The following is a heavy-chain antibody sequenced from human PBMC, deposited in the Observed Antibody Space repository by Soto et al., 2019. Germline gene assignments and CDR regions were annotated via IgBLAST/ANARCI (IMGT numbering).Heavy chain of an antibody. CDR1: GGTLTDYY. J-gene: IGHJ4*02. CDR3: VRDWNSNY. Sequence: PGGPLRLSCAASGGTLTDYYMSWIRQAPGKGLECVSYITSSGTTIYYADSVKGRFTISRDNAKNSLYLQMNSLRAEDTAVYYCVRDWNSNYWGQGTPVTVSS. V-gene: IGHV3-11*01. D-gene: IGHD1-7*01. CDR2: ITSSGTTI.